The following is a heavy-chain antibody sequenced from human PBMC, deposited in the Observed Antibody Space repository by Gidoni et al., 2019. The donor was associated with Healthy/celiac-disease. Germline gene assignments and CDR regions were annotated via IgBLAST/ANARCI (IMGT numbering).Heavy chain of an antibody. V-gene: IGHV4-38-2*02. Sequence: QVQLQESGPGLVKPSETLSLTCTVSGYSISSGYYWGWIRQPPGKGLGWIGSIYHSGSTYYNPSLKSRVTISVDTSKNQFSLKLSSVTAADTAVYYCARNPPWGDSSGYANYFDYWGQGTLVTVSS. CDR3: ARNPPWGDSSGYANYFDY. CDR1: GYSISSGYY. D-gene: IGHD3-22*01. CDR2: IYHSGST. J-gene: IGHJ4*02.